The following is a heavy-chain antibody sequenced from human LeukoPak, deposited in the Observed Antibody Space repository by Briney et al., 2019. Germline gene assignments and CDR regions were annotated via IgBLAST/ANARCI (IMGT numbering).Heavy chain of an antibody. J-gene: IGHJ4*02. CDR1: GFTFSDFS. D-gene: IGHD6-13*01. Sequence: PGGSLRLSCAASGFTFSDFSMNWVRQAPGKGLEWLSYISYSSGTIWYADSVKGRFTSSRDNAKNSLYLQMNSLRDEDTAVYYCARGTIAAPWGQGTLVTVSS. V-gene: IGHV3-48*02. CDR2: ISYSSGTI. CDR3: ARGTIAAP.